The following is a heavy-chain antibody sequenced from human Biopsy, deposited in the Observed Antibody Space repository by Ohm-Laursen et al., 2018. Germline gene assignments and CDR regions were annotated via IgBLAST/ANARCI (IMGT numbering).Heavy chain of an antibody. CDR1: GGSISSYH. CDR2: IYYAGST. Sequence: SETLSLTCPVSGGSISSYHWSWIRQPPGKGLEWIGYIYYAGSTNYNPSLKSRVTISLDTSMNHLSLRMTSVTAADTAVYYCARHAPSYSGSYWRYFDLWGRGTLVTVSS. CDR3: ARHAPSYSGSYWRYFDL. V-gene: IGHV4-59*08. D-gene: IGHD1-26*01. J-gene: IGHJ2*01.